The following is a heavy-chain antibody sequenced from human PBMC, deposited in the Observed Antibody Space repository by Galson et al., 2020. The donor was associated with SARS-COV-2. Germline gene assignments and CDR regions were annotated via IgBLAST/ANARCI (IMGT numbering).Heavy chain of an antibody. CDR3: AAPYCRGGSCYDAFDI. J-gene: IGHJ3*02. CDR2: IVVGSGNT. V-gene: IGHV1-58*01. D-gene: IGHD2-15*01. CDR1: GFTFTSSA. Sequence: SVKVSCKASGFTFTSSAVQWVRQARGQRLEWIGWIVVGSGNTNYAQKFQERVTITRDMSTSTAYMELSSLRSEDTAVYYCAAPYCRGGSCYDAFDIWGQGTMVTVSS.